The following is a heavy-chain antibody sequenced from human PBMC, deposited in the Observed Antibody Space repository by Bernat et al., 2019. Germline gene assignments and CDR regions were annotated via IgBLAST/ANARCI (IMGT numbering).Heavy chain of an antibody. D-gene: IGHD1-26*01. V-gene: IGHV3-48*02. CDR1: GFTFSSYS. CDR3: ARDSPGTYDY. Sequence: EVQLVESGGGLVQPGGSLRLSCAASGFTFSSYSMNWVRQAPGKGLEWVSYISSSSSTIYYADSGKDRFTISSDNAKNSLYLQMNSLRDENTAVYYCARDSPGTYDYWGQGTLVTVSS. CDR2: ISSSSSTI. J-gene: IGHJ4*02.